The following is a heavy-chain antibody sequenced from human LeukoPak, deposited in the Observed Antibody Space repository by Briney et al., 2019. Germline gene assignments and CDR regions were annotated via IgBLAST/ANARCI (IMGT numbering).Heavy chain of an antibody. Sequence: SETLSLTCTVSGGSISSSSYYWGWIRQPPGKGLEWIGSIYYSRSTYYNPSLKSRVTISVDTSKNQFSLKLSSVTAADTAVYYCARSSLRRWFDPWGQGTLVTVSS. CDR3: ARSSLRRWFDP. D-gene: IGHD6-13*01. CDR2: IYYSRST. V-gene: IGHV4-39*07. CDR1: GGSISSSSYY. J-gene: IGHJ5*02.